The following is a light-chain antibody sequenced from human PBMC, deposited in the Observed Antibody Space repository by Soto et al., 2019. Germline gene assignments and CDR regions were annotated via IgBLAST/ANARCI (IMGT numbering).Light chain of an antibody. Sequence: EVVMTQSTATLSVSPGERATLSCRASQSVSSNLAWYQQKPGQAPRLLIYGASTRATGIPARFSGSGSGTDFTLTISSLQSEDFAVYYCQQYNNWPPITFGGGTKVDIK. V-gene: IGKV3-15*01. CDR3: QQYNNWPPIT. CDR1: QSVSSN. CDR2: GAS. J-gene: IGKJ4*01.